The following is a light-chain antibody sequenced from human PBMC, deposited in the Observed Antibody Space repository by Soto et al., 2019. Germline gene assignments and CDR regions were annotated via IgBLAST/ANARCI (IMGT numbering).Light chain of an antibody. J-gene: IGKJ4*01. CDR2: DAS. Sequence: DIVLTQSPATLSLSPGERATLSCRASQSVSSHLAWYQQKPGQAPRLLIHDASNRATGIPARFSGSGSGTDFTLTISSLEPADFAVYYCQQRTNWPLTFGGGTKVEIK. CDR3: QQRTNWPLT. CDR1: QSVSSH. V-gene: IGKV3-11*01.